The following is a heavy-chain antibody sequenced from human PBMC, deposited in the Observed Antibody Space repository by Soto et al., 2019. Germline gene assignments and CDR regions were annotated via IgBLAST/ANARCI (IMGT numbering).Heavy chain of an antibody. Sequence: EVQLLESGGGLVQPGGSLRLSCAASGFTFSSYAMSWVRQAPGKGLEWVSAISGSGGSTYYADSVKGRFTISRDNSKNTLYLQMNSLRAEDTAVYYCAREGDNWNERPDWVDYWGQGTLVTVSS. CDR2: ISGSGGST. J-gene: IGHJ4*02. CDR1: GFTFSSYA. D-gene: IGHD1-1*01. V-gene: IGHV3-23*01. CDR3: AREGDNWNERPDWVDY.